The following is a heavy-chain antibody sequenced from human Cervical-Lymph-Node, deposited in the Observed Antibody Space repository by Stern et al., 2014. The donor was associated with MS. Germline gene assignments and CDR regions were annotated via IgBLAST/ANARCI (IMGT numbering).Heavy chain of an antibody. CDR3: ARSSSPSPYYNYGMDV. J-gene: IGHJ6*02. V-gene: IGHV3-33*01. D-gene: IGHD6-13*01. Sequence: DQLVESGGGVVQPGRSLRLSCAASGFTFSSYGMHWVRQAPGQGLEWVAVIWYDGSNKYYADSVKGRFTISRDNSKNTLYLQMNSLRAEDTAVYYCARSSSPSPYYNYGMDVWGQGTTVTVSS. CDR2: IWYDGSNK. CDR1: GFTFSSYG.